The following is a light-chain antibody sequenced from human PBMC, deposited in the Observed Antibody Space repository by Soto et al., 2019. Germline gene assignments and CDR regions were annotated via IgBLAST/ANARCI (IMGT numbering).Light chain of an antibody. Sequence: EIAMTHSPDPLSVVPVERATLSCRASQSVDNYLDWYQQKPGQAPRLLIYESSNRATGIPARFSGSGSGTDFSLTISSLEPEDFAVYYCQQRSTWPQTFGQGTKVDIK. CDR2: ESS. CDR1: QSVDNY. V-gene: IGKV3-11*01. CDR3: QQRSTWPQT. J-gene: IGKJ1*01.